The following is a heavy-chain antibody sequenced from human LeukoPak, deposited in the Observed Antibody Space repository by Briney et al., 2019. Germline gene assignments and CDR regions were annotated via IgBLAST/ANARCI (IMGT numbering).Heavy chain of an antibody. CDR3: VRGGVWGLSSNWLEA. CDR2: FIPAGDR. D-gene: IGHD7-27*01. CDR1: GFTFSRHD. V-gene: IGHV3-13*04. J-gene: IGHJ5*02. Sequence: GGSLRLSCEASGFTFSRHDMHWVRQAAGKGLEWVSGFIPAGDRYYAESVKGRFTISRENAKSSLYLEMNSLRGGDTAVYYCVRGGVWGLSSNWLEAWGQGTLVIVSS.